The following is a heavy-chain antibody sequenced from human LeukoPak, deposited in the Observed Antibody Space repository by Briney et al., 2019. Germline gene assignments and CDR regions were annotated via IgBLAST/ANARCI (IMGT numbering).Heavy chain of an antibody. CDR2: ISAYNGNT. D-gene: IGHD6-13*01. J-gene: IGHJ3*02. V-gene: IGHV1-18*01. CDR3: ATGSPGRSSWRAFDI. CDR1: GYTFTSYG. Sequence: ASVKVSCKASGYTFTSYGISWVRQAPGQGLEWMGWISAYNGNTNYAQKLQGRVTMTTDTSTSTAYMELRNLRSEDTAVYYCATGSPGRSSWRAFDIWGQGTMVTVSS.